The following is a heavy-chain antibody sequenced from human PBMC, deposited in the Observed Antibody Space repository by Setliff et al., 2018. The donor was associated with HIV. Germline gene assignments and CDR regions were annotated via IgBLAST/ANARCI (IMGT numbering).Heavy chain of an antibody. Sequence: GASVKVSCKTSGGIISWVRQAPGQGLEWMGRIIPVGGTTNYAQKFQGRVTITADKSTSTVYMELSGLRSDDTAVYYCATGLSSTDPSSNSWGQGTPVTVSS. J-gene: IGHJ4*02. CDR3: ATGLSSTDPSSNS. CDR2: IIPVGGTT. D-gene: IGHD1-1*01. CDR1: GGI. V-gene: IGHV1-69*08.